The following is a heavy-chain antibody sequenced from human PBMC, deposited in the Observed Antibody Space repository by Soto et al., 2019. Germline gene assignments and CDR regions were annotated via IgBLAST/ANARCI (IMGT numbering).Heavy chain of an antibody. CDR3: ARGVPGGNYYYYYYMDV. D-gene: IGHD3-16*01. J-gene: IGHJ6*03. V-gene: IGHV4-34*01. CDR1: GGSFSGYY. CDR2: INHSGST. Sequence: PSETLSLTCAVYGGSFSGYYWIWIRQPPGKGLEWIGEINHSGSTNYNPSLKSRVTISVDTSKNQFSLKLSSVTAADTAVYYCARGVPGGNYYYYYYMDVWGKGTTVTVSS.